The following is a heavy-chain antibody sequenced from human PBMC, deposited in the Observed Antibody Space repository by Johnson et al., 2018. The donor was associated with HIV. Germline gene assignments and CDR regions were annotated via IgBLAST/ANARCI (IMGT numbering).Heavy chain of an antibody. J-gene: IGHJ3*02. CDR1: GFTFSNAW. V-gene: IGHV3-15*01. CDR2: IKSKTDGGTT. CDR3: TTDLASDAFDI. Sequence: VQLVESGGGLVKPGGYLRLSCAASGFTFSNAWMSWVRQAPGKGLEWVGRIKSKTDGGTTDYAAPVKGRFTISRDDSNNTLYLQMNSLKTADTAVYYCTTDLASDAFDIWGQGTMVTVSS.